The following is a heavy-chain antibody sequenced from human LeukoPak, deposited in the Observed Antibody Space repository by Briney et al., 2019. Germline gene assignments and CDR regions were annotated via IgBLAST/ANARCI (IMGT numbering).Heavy chain of an antibody. CDR2: IDTAGGT. CDR3: TRRMRGLGSYSDAFDI. D-gene: IGHD3-10*01. J-gene: IGHJ3*02. V-gene: IGHV3-13*04. Sequence: GGSLRLSCAASGFTFSSYDMHWVSQGPGKGLEWVSGIDTAGGTYYAGSVKGRFTISRENAKNSFYLQMNSLRAGDTAVYFCTRRMRGLGSYSDAFDIWGQGTMVTVSS. CDR1: GFTFSSYD.